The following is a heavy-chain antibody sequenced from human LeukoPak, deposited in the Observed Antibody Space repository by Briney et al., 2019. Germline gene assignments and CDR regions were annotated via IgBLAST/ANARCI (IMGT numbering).Heavy chain of an antibody. CDR3: ATDTYYYGSGSYAY. CDR2: FDPEDGET. D-gene: IGHD3-10*01. J-gene: IGHJ4*02. CDR1: GYTLTELS. V-gene: IGHV1-24*01. Sequence: ASVKVSCKVSGYTLTELSMHWVRQAPGKGLEWMGGFDPEDGETIYAQKFQGRVTMTEDTSTDAAYMELSSLRSEDTAVYYCATDTYYYGSGSYAYWGQGTLVTVSS.